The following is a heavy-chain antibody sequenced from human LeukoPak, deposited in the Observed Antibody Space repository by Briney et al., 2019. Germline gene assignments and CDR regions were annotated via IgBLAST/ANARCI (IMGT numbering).Heavy chain of an antibody. J-gene: IGHJ4*02. V-gene: IGHV3-7*01. CDR3: ARGYCSSTSCFSAGLKDF. D-gene: IGHD2-2*01. CDR1: GFTFSNYW. Sequence: GGSLRLSCAASGFTFSNYWMSWVRQAPGKGLEWVANIKQDGSEKYYVDSVKGRFTISRDNAKNSLYLQMNSLRADDTALYYCARGYCSSTSCFSAGLKDFWGQGTLATVSS. CDR2: IKQDGSEK.